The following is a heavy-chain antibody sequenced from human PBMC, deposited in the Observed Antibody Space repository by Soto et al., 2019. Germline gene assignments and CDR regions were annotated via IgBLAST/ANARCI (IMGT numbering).Heavy chain of an antibody. V-gene: IGHV1-69*01. D-gene: IGHD1-1*01. J-gene: IGHJ4*02. CDR1: GGTFNTYA. Sequence: QVQLVQSGAEMKKPGSSVKVSCQSSGGTFNTYAMNWVRQAPGQGPEWMGDISPIFGAANYAPKYRGRVTITAEESTGTSYMQLSSLTSEDSALYYCAREVQVHTPAFVYWGQGTLVTVTS. CDR3: AREVQVHTPAFVY. CDR2: ISPIFGAA.